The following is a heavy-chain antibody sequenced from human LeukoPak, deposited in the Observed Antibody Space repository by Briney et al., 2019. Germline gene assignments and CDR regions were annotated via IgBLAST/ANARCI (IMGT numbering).Heavy chain of an antibody. CDR2: XSSYNGNT. D-gene: IGHD3-22*01. CDR3: ARAPGSSGYYYFDY. J-gene: IGHJ4*02. V-gene: IGHV1-18*01. Sequence: WXSSYNGNTKYAQKVQGRVTMTTDTSTSTAYMELRSLRSDDTAVYYCARAPGSSGYYYFDYWGQGTLATVSS.